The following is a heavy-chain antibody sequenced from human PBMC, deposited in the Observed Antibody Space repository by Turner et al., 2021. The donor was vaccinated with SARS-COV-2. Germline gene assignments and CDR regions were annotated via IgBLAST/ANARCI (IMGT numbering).Heavy chain of an antibody. CDR2: IKTKTDGGKT. CDR1: GFTFSNAW. Sequence: EVQLVESGGGLVKPGGSLRLSCAASGFTFSNAWKRWVRQAQGKGLEWVGSIKTKTDGGKTDNAAPVKGRFTNSRDDSKNTLYLQMNSLKTEDTAVYYCTTHSAPDYWGQGTLVTVSS. V-gene: IGHV3-15*01. D-gene: IGHD6-13*01. CDR3: TTHSAPDY. J-gene: IGHJ4*02.